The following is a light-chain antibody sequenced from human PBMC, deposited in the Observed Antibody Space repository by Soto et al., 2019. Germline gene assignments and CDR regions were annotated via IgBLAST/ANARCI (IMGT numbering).Light chain of an antibody. CDR3: AAWDDSLNGRV. CDR2: SHN. V-gene: IGLV1-44*01. CDR1: SSNIGSNT. Sequence: QSVLTQPPSASGTPGQRVTISCSGSSSNIGSNTVNWYQQLPGTAPKLLIYSHNQRPSGVPDRFSGSKSGTSASLAISGLQSEDEADYYCAAWDDSLNGRVLGTGTKLTVL. J-gene: IGLJ1*01.